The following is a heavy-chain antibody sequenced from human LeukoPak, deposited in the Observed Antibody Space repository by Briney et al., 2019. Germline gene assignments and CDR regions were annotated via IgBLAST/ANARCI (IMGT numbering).Heavy chain of an antibody. D-gene: IGHD2-2*01. J-gene: IGHJ4*02. CDR3: AKDRYSSTSCLDY. Sequence: GGSLRLSCAASGFTFSSYAMSWVRQAPGKGLEWVSAISGSGGSTYYADSVKGRFTISRDNPKNTLYLQMNSLRAEDTAVYYCAKDRYSSTSCLDYWGQGTLVTVSS. V-gene: IGHV3-23*01. CDR2: ISGSGGST. CDR1: GFTFSSYA.